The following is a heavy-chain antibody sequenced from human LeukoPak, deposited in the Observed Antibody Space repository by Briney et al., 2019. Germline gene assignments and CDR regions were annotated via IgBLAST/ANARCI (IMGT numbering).Heavy chain of an antibody. V-gene: IGHV4-59*01. Sequence: SETLSLTCTVSGGSISSYYWSWIRQPPGKGLEWIGYIYYSGSTNYNPSLKSRVTISVDTSKNQFSLKLSSVTAADTAVYYCARYYYGSGSPGFFDYWGQGTLVTVSS. CDR3: ARYYYGSGSPGFFDY. CDR2: IYYSGST. D-gene: IGHD3-10*01. J-gene: IGHJ4*02. CDR1: GGSISSYY.